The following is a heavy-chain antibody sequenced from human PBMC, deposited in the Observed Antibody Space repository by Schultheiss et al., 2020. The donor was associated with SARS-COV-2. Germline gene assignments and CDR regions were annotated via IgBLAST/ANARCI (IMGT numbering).Heavy chain of an antibody. CDR1: AGSISRSSYY. D-gene: IGHD5-18*01. CDR3: ARDRGYSYGYEYYYYGMDV. CDR2: ISCGGST. J-gene: IGHJ6*02. V-gene: IGHV4-39*07. Sequence: SETLSLTCTVSAGSISRSSYYWAWTRQPPGKRLDYMGNISCGGSTYYNPSLKSRVTMSIERSANQFSLKLSSVTAADTAVYYCARDRGYSYGYEYYYYGMDVWGQGTTVTVSS.